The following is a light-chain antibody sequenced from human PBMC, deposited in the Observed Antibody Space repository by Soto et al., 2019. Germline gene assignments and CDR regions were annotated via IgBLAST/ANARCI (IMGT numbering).Light chain of an antibody. CDR1: QSVSSN. CDR3: QQYANPLT. Sequence: EMVMTQSPATLSVSPGERATLSCRASQSVSSNLAWYQQKPGQAPRLLIYGASTRATGIPARFSGSGSGTEFTLTISSLQSEDFAGYYCQQYANPLTFGQGTKVEIK. J-gene: IGKJ1*01. CDR2: GAS. V-gene: IGKV3-15*01.